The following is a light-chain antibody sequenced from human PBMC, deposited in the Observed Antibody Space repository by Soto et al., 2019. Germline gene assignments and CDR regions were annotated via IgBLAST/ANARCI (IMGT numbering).Light chain of an antibody. J-gene: IGKJ4*01. Sequence: IHFNKSPASLSAYVGDRVSITCRASQDIAIYLAWYQQKPGEAPKLLIYAASTLYGGVPSRFSGSGSGTDFALTITSLQAEDFATYYCQQLRMFPSTFGGGTKVDI. CDR3: QQLRMFPST. CDR2: AAS. CDR1: QDIAIY. V-gene: IGKV1-9*01.